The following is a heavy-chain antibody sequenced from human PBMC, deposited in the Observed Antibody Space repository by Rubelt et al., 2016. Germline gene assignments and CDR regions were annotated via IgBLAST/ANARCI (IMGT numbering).Heavy chain of an antibody. J-gene: IGHJ4*02. CDR2: IYYSGST. Sequence: QLQLQESGPGLVKPSETLSLTCTVSGGSISSSSYFWGWIRQPPGKGLEWIGSIYYSGSTSYKPSLKSRVTISVGTSKNQFALKLSSVTAADTAVYYWVRNGHWLGRNFWGQGTLVTVSS. CDR1: GGSISSSSYF. CDR3: VRNGHWLGRNF. D-gene: IGHD6-19*01. V-gene: IGHV4-39*07.